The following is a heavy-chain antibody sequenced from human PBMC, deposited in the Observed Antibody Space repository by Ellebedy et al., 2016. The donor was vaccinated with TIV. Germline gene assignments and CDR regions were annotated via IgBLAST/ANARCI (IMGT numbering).Heavy chain of an antibody. CDR2: ISNTGSFI. V-gene: IGHV3-11*04. Sequence: GGSLRLXCAASGFTFSDYYMSWIRQAPGKGLERVSYISNTGSFINYADSVKGRFTISRDNARNSLFLQMNSLRAEDTAVYYCARDTSSGASGNFDYWGQGTLVTVSS. J-gene: IGHJ4*02. CDR1: GFTFSDYY. D-gene: IGHD6-19*01. CDR3: ARDTSSGASGNFDY.